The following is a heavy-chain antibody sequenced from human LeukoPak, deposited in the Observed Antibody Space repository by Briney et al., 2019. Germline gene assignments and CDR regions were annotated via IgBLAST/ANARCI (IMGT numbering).Heavy chain of an antibody. V-gene: IGHV3-23*01. J-gene: IGHJ4*02. CDR2: ISGGGSNT. CDR1: GFTFSSYP. Sequence: GGSLRLSCAASGFTFSSYPMSWVRQAPGKGLEWVSCISGGGSNTYYADSVKGRFTISRDDSKNTLYLQMNSLRAEDTAVYYCAKYMPPAMQPFFDYWGQGTLVTVSS. CDR3: AKYMPPAMQPFFDY. D-gene: IGHD2-2*01.